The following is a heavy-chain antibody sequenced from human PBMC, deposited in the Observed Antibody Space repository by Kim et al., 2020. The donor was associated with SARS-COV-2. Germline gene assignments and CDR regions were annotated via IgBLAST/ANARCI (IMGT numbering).Heavy chain of an antibody. J-gene: IGHJ4*02. Sequence: NKYSAPSMKGRFTVSRDNSKNTVFLQINTLRPEDSGVYYCARGDHGDYFDSWGQGTLVTVSS. CDR2: NK. CDR3: ARGDHGDYFDS. V-gene: IGHV3-30-3*01. D-gene: IGHD4-17*01.